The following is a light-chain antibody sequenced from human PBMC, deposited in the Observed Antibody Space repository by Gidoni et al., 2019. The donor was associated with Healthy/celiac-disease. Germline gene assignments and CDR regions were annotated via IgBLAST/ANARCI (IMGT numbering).Light chain of an antibody. Sequence: QSVLTQPPSASGSPGQRVTTSCSGSTSNIGSKTVNWYQQLPGTAPNLLIYSNNQRPSGVPDRFSGSKSGTSASLAISGLQSEDEADYYCAAWDGSRNGWVFGGGTKLTVL. J-gene: IGLJ3*02. CDR2: SNN. CDR3: AAWDGSRNGWV. V-gene: IGLV1-44*01. CDR1: TSNIGSKT.